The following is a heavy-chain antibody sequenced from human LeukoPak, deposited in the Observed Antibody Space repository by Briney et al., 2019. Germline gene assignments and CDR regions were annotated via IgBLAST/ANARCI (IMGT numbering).Heavy chain of an antibody. CDR3: AREVSEGFDF. CDR2: TSYDESNK. D-gene: IGHD3-22*01. CDR1: GFIFTNYA. V-gene: IGHV3-30-3*01. J-gene: IGHJ4*02. Sequence: LAGGSLRLSCAASGFIFTNYAMHWVRQAPGKGLEWVAVTSYDESNKYYADSVKGRFTISRDNAKNSLYLQMNSLRAEDTALYYCAREVSEGFDFWGQGTLVTVSS.